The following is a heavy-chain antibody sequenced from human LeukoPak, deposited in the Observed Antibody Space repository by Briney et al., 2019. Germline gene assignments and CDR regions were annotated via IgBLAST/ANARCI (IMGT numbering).Heavy chain of an antibody. V-gene: IGHV4-59*05. CDR3: ARWDSSGYYFDAFDI. CDR2: IYYSGST. D-gene: IGHD3-22*01. CDR1: GGSISSYY. Sequence: SETLSLTCTVSGGSISSYYWSWIRQPPGKGLEWIGSIYYSGSTYYNPSLKSRVTISVDTSKNQFSLKLSSVTAADTAVYYCARWDSSGYYFDAFDIWGQGTMVTVSS. J-gene: IGHJ3*02.